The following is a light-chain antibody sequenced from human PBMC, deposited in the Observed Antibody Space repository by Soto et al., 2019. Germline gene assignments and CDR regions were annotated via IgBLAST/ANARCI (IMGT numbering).Light chain of an antibody. V-gene: IGKV1-39*01. J-gene: IGKJ1*01. CDR2: GAS. CDR1: QNIPGY. Sequence: DIQMTQSPSCLSSSVGDIFTITCLASQNIPGYLSWYQQKPGKAPKLLIYGASTLQSGVPSRFSGSGSGTDFILTISSPQPEDFATYYCQQSFSTPRTFGQGTKVDIK. CDR3: QQSFSTPRT.